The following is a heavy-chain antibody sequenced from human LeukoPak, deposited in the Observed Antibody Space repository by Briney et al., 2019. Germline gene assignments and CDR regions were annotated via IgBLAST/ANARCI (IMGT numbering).Heavy chain of an antibody. J-gene: IGHJ5*02. CDR1: GFPFSSYW. D-gene: IGHD6-13*01. Sequence: GGSLRLSCVASGFPFSSYWMTWVRQAPGKGLEWVSAISGSGGSTYYADSVKGRFTISRDNSKNTLYLQMNSLRAEDTAVYYCAKCGWSSSSSFCSLSFDPWGREPWSPSPQ. V-gene: IGHV3-23*01. CDR2: ISGSGGST. CDR3: AKCGWSSSSSFCSLSFDP.